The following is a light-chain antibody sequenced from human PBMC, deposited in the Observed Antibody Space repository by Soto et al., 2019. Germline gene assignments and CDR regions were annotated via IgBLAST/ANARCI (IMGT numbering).Light chain of an antibody. CDR1: SSNIGAGYD. CDR3: QSYDSSLSAVV. Sequence: QSVLTQPPSGAGAPGQRVTISCTGSSSNIGAGYDVHWYQQLPGTAPKLLIYGNSNRPSGVPDRCSGSKSGTSASLASTGLQAEDEADDYCQSYDSSLSAVVFGGGTKLTVL. V-gene: IGLV1-40*01. CDR2: GNS. J-gene: IGLJ2*01.